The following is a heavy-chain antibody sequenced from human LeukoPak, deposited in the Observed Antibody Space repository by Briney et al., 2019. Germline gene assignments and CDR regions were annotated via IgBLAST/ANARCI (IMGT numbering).Heavy chain of an antibody. J-gene: IGHJ4*02. CDR3: ARGHRVYSSGWYADY. CDR2: INHSGST. Sequence: SETLSLTCAVYGGSFSGYYWSWIRQPPGKGLEWIGEINHSGSTNYNPSLKSRVTISVDTSKSQFSLKLSSVTAADTAVYYCARGHRVYSSGWYADYWGQGTLVTVSS. V-gene: IGHV4-34*01. CDR1: GGSFSGYY. D-gene: IGHD6-19*01.